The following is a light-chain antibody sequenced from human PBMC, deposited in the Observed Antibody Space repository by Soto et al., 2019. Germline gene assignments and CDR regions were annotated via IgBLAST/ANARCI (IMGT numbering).Light chain of an antibody. CDR1: QSISSW. J-gene: IGKJ4*01. Sequence: DIQMTQSPSTLSASAGDRATLTCRASQSISSWLSWYQQKPGKAPKLLIYDASSLESGGPSRFGGSGSGTEFTITSSRQQPDDFVSYCRQQYNTYPLTFGGGTKVEIK. CDR2: DAS. V-gene: IGKV1-5*01. CDR3: QQYNTYPLT.